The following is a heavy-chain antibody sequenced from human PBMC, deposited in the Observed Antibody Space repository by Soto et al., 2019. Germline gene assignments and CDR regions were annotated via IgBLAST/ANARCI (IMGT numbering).Heavy chain of an antibody. CDR1: GGTFSSYA. CDR3: ARVTAAAGTWWFDP. Sequence: ASVKVSCKASGGTFSSYAICWVRQAPGQGLEWMGGIIPIFGTANYAQKFQGRVTITADKSTSTAYMGLSSLRSEDTAVYYCARVTAAAGTWWFDPWGQGTLVTVSS. V-gene: IGHV1-69*06. J-gene: IGHJ5*02. D-gene: IGHD6-13*01. CDR2: IIPIFGTA.